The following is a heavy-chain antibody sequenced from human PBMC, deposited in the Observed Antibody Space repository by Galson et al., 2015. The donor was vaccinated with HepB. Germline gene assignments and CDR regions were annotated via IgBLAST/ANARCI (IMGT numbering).Heavy chain of an antibody. V-gene: IGHV5-51*01. CDR2: FYPGDSDT. D-gene: IGHD3-22*01. CDR3: ARGSYYDSTTIYWDY. CDR1: GYTFTTYW. J-gene: IGHJ4*02. Sequence: QSGAEVKKPGESLKISCKGSGYTFTTYWIGWVRQMPGKGLEWMGIFYPGDSDTRYSPSFQGQVTISADKSISTAYLQWSSLKAPDTAMYYCARGSYYDSTTIYWDYWGQGTLVTVSS.